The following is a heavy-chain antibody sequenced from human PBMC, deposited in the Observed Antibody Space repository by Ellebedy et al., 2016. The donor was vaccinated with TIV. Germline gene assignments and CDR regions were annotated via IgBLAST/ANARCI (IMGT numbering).Heavy chain of an antibody. D-gene: IGHD1-7*01. CDR3: ARLGLPGELPRGP. CDR1: GYIFTGNY. CDR2: INPNSGDT. V-gene: IGHV1-2*02. Sequence: ASVKVSCXASGYIFTGNYMHWVRQAPGQGLEWMGWINPNSGDTKYSQKFQGRVTMTRDTSISTAHMELSRLTSDDTAVYYCARLGLPGELPRGPWGQGTLVTVSS. J-gene: IGHJ5*02.